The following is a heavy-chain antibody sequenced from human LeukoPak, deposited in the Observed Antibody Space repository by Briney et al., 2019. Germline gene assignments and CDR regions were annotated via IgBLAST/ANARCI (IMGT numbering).Heavy chain of an antibody. CDR3: ARDPTQAAYYYDSDY. J-gene: IGHJ4*02. V-gene: IGHV3-21*01. CDR1: GFTFSSYS. Sequence: GGSLRLSCAASGFTFSSYSMNWVRQAPGKGLERVSSISSSSYIYYADSVKGRFTISRDNAKNSLYLQMNSLRAEDTAVYYCARDPTQAAYYYDSDYWGQGTLVTVSS. CDR2: ISSSSYI. D-gene: IGHD3-22*01.